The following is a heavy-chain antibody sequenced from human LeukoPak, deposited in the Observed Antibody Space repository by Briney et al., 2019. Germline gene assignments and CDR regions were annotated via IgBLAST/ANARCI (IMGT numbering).Heavy chain of an antibody. D-gene: IGHD3-3*01. V-gene: IGHV3-21*01. Sequence: GGSLRLSCAASGFTFSSYSMNWVRQAPGKGLGWVSSISSSSSYIYYADSVKGRFTISRDNAKNSLYLQMNSLRAEDTAVYYCARGEADFWSGYYTGDWGQGTLVTVSS. CDR2: ISSSSSYI. CDR3: ARGEADFWSGYYTGD. CDR1: GFTFSSYS. J-gene: IGHJ4*02.